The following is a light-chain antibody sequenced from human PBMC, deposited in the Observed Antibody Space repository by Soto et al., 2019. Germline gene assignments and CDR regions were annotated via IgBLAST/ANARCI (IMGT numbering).Light chain of an antibody. V-gene: IGLV1-40*01. J-gene: IGLJ1*01. Sequence: QSVLTQPPSVSEAPGQRVTISCTGSSSNIGAGYEEHWYQQVPGTAPKLLIYENNNRPSGVPDRFSGSKSGTSASLAITGLQAQDEAQYYCQSYDSSLSGYVFGTGTKRTGL. CDR1: SSNIGAGYE. CDR2: ENN. CDR3: QSYDSSLSGYV.